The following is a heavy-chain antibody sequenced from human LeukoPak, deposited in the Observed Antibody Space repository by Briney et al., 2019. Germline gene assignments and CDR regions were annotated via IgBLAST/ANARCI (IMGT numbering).Heavy chain of an antibody. V-gene: IGHV3-30*01. J-gene: IGHJ6*02. CDR2: KSYDGSNK. D-gene: IGHD2-15*01. Sequence: PGGPLTLFCAPSGFPYRSYAMHCVPQAPGKGLFGVPVKSYDGSNKYYADSVKLRFTISRDNSKNTLYLPMNSLRAKDTAVYYCARELRLVVAAKEDTYYGMDVWGQGTTVTVSS. CDR1: GFPYRSYA. CDR3: ARELRLVVAAKEDTYYGMDV.